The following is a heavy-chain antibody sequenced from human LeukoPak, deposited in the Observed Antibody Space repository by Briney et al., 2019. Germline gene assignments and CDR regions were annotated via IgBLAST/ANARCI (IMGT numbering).Heavy chain of an antibody. CDR3: ANSPVYSSSWADFDY. D-gene: IGHD6-13*01. J-gene: IGHJ4*02. Sequence: GGSLRLSCAASGFTFSNYGIHWVRQAPGKGLEWVAFIRYDGSNKYNADSVKGRFTISRDNSKNTLYLQMNSLRAEDTAVYYCANSPVYSSSWADFDYWGQGTLVTVSS. CDR2: IRYDGSNK. V-gene: IGHV3-30*02. CDR1: GFTFSNYG.